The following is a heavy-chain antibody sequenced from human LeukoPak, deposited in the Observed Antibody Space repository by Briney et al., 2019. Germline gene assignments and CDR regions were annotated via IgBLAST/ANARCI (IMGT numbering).Heavy chain of an antibody. D-gene: IGHD4-17*01. CDR1: GFTFSSHE. CDR3: AGDRATVTTSDAFDI. Sequence: GGSLRLSCAASGFTFSSHEMNWVRQAPGRGLEWVSYISISGSTIYYADSVEGRFTISRDNAKNSLYLQMNSLRDEDTAVYYCAGDRATVTTSDAFDIWGRGTVVTVSS. V-gene: IGHV3-48*02. J-gene: IGHJ3*02. CDR2: ISISGSTI.